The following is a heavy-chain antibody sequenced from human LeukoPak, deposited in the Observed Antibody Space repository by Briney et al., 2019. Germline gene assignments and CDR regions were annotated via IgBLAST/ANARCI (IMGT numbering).Heavy chain of an antibody. CDR3: ARDNGGGDFDY. J-gene: IGHJ4*02. D-gene: IGHD2-21*01. CDR2: VSSSSRYI. CDR1: GFTLSSRT. V-gene: IGHV3-21*01. Sequence: GGSLRLSCAASGFTLSSRTMTWVRQAPGKGLEWVSSVSSSSRYIYYADSVKGRFTISRDNAKNSLYLQMNSLRAEDTAVYYCARDNGGGDFDYWGQGTLVTVSS.